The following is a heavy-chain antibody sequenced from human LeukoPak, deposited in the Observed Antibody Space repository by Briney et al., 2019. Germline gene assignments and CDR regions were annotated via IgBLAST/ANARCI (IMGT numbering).Heavy chain of an antibody. CDR3: ARDGYGGNSFDY. V-gene: IGHV1-2*02. CDR1: GYTFPGHH. CDR2: INPKNGGT. D-gene: IGHD4-23*01. Sequence: ASVTVSCTASGYTFPGHHIHWVRQAPGQGLEWMGWINPKNGGTNYAQKFQGRVTMTRDTSINTAFMELSRLNSDDTAVYFCARDGYGGNSFDYWGQGTLVTVSS. J-gene: IGHJ4*02.